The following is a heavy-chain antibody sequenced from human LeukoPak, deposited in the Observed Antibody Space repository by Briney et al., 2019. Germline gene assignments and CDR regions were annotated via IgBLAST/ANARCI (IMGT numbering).Heavy chain of an antibody. V-gene: IGHV4-59*08. CDR1: NDSIRSYY. CDR3: ARNLGFCNSAGCYVAWFDS. CDR2: VYYSGST. J-gene: IGHJ5*01. Sequence: SETLSLTCTVSNDSIRSYYWSWIRQPPGKGLEWIGHVYYSGSTNYNPSLKNRVTISVDTSKNQFSLKLTSVTAADTAVYYCARNLGFCNSAGCYVAWFDSWGQGTLVTVSS. D-gene: IGHD2-2*01.